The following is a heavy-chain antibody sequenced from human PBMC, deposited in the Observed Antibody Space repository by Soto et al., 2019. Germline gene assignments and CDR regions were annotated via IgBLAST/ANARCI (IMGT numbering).Heavy chain of an antibody. Sequence: QVQLVQSGAEVKKPGPSVKVSCKASGGTFSSYTISWVRQAPGQGLEWMGRIIPILGIANYAQKFQGRVTITADKSTSTAYMELSSLRSEDTAVYYCARVRDVERRYCSGGSCYSDYWGQGTLVTVSS. J-gene: IGHJ4*02. CDR3: ARVRDVERRYCSGGSCYSDY. D-gene: IGHD2-15*01. CDR2: IIPILGIA. CDR1: GGTFSSYT. V-gene: IGHV1-69*02.